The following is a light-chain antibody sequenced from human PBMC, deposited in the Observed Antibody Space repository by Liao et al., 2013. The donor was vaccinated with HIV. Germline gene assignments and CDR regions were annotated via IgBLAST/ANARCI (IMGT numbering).Light chain of an antibody. Sequence: SYELTQPPSVSVSPGQTASITCSGDKLGDKYACWYQQKPGQSPVLVLYQDTKRPSGIPERFSASNSGNTATLTISGTQAVDEADYYCQAWDSNAAVFGTGTKVTVL. J-gene: IGLJ1*01. CDR2: QDT. CDR3: QAWDSNAAV. V-gene: IGLV3-1*01. CDR1: KLGDKY.